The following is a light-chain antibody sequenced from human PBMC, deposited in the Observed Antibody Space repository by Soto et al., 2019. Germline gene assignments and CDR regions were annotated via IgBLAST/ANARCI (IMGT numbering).Light chain of an antibody. CDR1: QSVLYSSNNKNY. CDR2: WAS. Sequence: DIVMTQSPDSLAVSLGERATINCKSSQSVLYSSNNKNYLAWYQQKPGQPPKLLIYWASTRESGVPDRISGSGSATDFTLTISGLQAEDVVVYFCQQYYSTPFTFGPGTKLDI. CDR3: QQYYSTPFT. V-gene: IGKV4-1*01. J-gene: IGKJ3*01.